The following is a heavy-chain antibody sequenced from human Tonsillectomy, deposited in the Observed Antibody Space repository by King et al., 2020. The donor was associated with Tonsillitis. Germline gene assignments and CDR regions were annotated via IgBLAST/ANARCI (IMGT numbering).Heavy chain of an antibody. J-gene: IGHJ4*02. CDR2: IYWNDDK. D-gene: IGHD2-15*01. V-gene: IGHV2-5*01. CDR1: GFSLSTSGVG. Sequence: ITLKESGPTLVKPTQTLTLTCTFSGFSLSTSGVGVGWIRQPPGKALEWLALIYWNDDKRFSPSLKSRLTITKDTSKNQVVLTMTNMDPVDTAIYYCAQTFLFRGYCGGDRCQNFDYWGQGTLVTVSS. CDR3: AQTFLFRGYCGGDRCQNFDY.